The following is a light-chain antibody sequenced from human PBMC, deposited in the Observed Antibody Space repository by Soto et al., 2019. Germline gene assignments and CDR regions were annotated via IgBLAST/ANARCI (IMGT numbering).Light chain of an antibody. J-gene: IGKJ4*01. Sequence: DIVMTQSPDCLAVSLGERATLNCKSSHSLLYSANDKNYIAWYQQKAGQPPKLLINWASTRQSGVPDRFSGSGSGTDFTLTISSLQPEDVAVYYCQHYLTIPLTFGGGTRVEIK. CDR2: WAS. V-gene: IGKV4-1*01. CDR1: HSLLYSANDKNY. CDR3: QHYLTIPLT.